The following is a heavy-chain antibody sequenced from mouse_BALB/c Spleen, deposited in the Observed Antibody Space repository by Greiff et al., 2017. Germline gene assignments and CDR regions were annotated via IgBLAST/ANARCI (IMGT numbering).Heavy chain of an antibody. Sequence: EVMLVESGPGLVKPSQSLSLTCTVTGYSITSDYAWNWIRQFPGNKLEWMGYISYSGSTSYNPSLKSRISITRDTSKNQFFLQLNSVTTEDTATYYCARGYYGNYGWFAYWGQGTLVTVSA. V-gene: IGHV3-2*02. J-gene: IGHJ3*01. CDR2: ISYSGST. CDR3: ARGYYGNYGWFAY. D-gene: IGHD2-1*01. CDR1: GYSITSDYA.